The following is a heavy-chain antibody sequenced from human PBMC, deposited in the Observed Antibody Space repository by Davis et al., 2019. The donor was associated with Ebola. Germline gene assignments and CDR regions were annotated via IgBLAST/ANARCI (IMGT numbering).Heavy chain of an antibody. Sequence: GGSLRLSCAASGFTFSSYWMSWVRQAPGKGLEWVSYISSSSSTIYYADSVKGRFTISRDNAKNSLYLQMNSLRDEDTAVYYCARAGGNYYDSSGYYYGYWGQGTLVTVSS. CDR2: ISSSSSTI. CDR3: ARAGGNYYDSSGYYYGY. D-gene: IGHD3-22*01. J-gene: IGHJ4*02. CDR1: GFTFSSYW. V-gene: IGHV3-48*02.